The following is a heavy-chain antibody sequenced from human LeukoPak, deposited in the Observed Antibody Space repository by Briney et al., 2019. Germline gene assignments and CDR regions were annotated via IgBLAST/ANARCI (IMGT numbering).Heavy chain of an antibody. Sequence: GGSLRLSCAASGFTFSIYNMNWVRQAPGKGLEWVSSISSSSGYIYYADSVKGRFTISRDNAKNSLYLQMNSLRAEDTAVYYCAKERYYDSSAYYSTYWGRGTLLTVSS. D-gene: IGHD3-22*01. CDR1: GFTFSIYN. CDR2: ISSSSGYI. V-gene: IGHV3-21*01. CDR3: AKERYYDSSAYYSTY. J-gene: IGHJ4*02.